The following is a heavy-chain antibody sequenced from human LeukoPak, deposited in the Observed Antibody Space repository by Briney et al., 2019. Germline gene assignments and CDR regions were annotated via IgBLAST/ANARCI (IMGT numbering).Heavy chain of an antibody. V-gene: IGHV3-11*06. J-gene: IGHJ4*02. CDR2: ISSSSSYT. Sequence: GGSLRLSCAVSGFTFNNYWMSWIRQAPGKGLEWVSYISSSSSYTNYADSVKGRFTISRDNAKNSLYLQMNSLRAEDTAVYYCARWYGILTGFPRLLGYWGQGTLVTVSS. CDR1: GFTFNNYW. D-gene: IGHD3-9*01. CDR3: ARWYGILTGFPRLLGY.